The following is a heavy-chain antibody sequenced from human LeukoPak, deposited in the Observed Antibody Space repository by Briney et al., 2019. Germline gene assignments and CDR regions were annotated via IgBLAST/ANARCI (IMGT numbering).Heavy chain of an antibody. D-gene: IGHD2-15*01. V-gene: IGHV4-59*08. Sequence: SETLSLTCTVSGGSISSYYWSWVRQPPGKGLEWTGYIYYSGSTNYNPSLNSRVTISVDTSKNQFSLKLSSVTAADTAVYYCARLDCSGGSCTFDYWGQGTLVTVSS. CDR1: GGSISSYY. CDR3: ARLDCSGGSCTFDY. J-gene: IGHJ4*02. CDR2: IYYSGST.